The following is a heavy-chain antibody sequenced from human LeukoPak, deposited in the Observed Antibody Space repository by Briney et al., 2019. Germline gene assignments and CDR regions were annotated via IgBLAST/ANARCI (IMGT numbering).Heavy chain of an antibody. J-gene: IGHJ3*02. CDR2: IYYSGST. D-gene: IGHD3-10*01. V-gene: IGHV4-30-4*01. CDR3: AREALTMVRGRNAFDI. CDR1: GGSISSGDYY. Sequence: SQTLSLTCTVSGGSISSGDYYWSWIRQPPGKGLEWIGYIYYSGSTYYNPSLKSRVTISVDTSKNQFSLKLSSVTAADTAVYYCAREALTMVRGRNAFDIWGQGTMVTVSS.